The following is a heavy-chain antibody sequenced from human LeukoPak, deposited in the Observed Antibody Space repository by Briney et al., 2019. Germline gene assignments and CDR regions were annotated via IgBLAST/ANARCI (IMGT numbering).Heavy chain of an antibody. Sequence: PSETLSLTCTVSGGSISSSSYYWGWIRQPPGKGLEWIGSIYYSGSTYYNPSLKSRVTISVDTSKNQFSLKLSSVTASDTAVYYCAGDLGIAAAGTNYYYYMDVWGKGTTVTVSS. CDR3: AGDLGIAAAGTNYYYYMDV. CDR1: GGSISSSSYY. V-gene: IGHV4-39*07. D-gene: IGHD6-13*01. CDR2: IYYSGST. J-gene: IGHJ6*03.